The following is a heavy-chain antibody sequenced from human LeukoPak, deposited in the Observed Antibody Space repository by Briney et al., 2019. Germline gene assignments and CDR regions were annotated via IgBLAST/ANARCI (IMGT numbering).Heavy chain of an antibody. CDR2: IRYDASNK. D-gene: IGHD3-10*01. Sequence: PGGSLRLSCAASGFTFSNYGMHWVRQAPGKGLEWVAFIRYDASNKYYADSVKGRFTISRDNSKNTLYLQMNSLRAEDTAVYYCAKGVWFGDQPASDDWGQGTQVTVSS. CDR1: GFTFSNYG. CDR3: AKGVWFGDQPASDD. V-gene: IGHV3-30*02. J-gene: IGHJ4*02.